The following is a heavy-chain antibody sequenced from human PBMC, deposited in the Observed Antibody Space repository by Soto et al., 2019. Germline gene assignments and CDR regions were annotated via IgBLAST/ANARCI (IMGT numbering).Heavy chain of an antibody. CDR3: ARAYCGGDCYQTSNWFDP. CDR1: GGSISSYY. Sequence: SETLSLTCTVSGGSISSYYWSWIRQPPGKGLEWIGYIYYSGSTNYNPSLKSRVTISVDTSKNQFSLKLSSVTAADTAVYYCARAYCGGDCYQTSNWFDPWGQGTLVTVSS. D-gene: IGHD2-21*02. J-gene: IGHJ5*02. V-gene: IGHV4-59*01. CDR2: IYYSGST.